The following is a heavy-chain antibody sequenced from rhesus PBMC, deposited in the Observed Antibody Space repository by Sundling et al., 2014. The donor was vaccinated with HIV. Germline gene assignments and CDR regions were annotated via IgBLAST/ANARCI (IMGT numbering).Heavy chain of an antibody. CDR2: INPSNGNT. D-gene: IGHD1-26*01. CDR1: GYTFASYI. CDR3: ARGLLYNWNYVFGY. Sequence: QVQLVQSGAEVKKPGASVRLSCKASGYTFASYIMNWVRQAPGQGLEWMGWINPSNGNTANAQKFQGRVTMTRDTSTSTAYMELSSLRSEDTAVYYCARGLLYNWNYVFGYWGQGAPGHRLL. J-gene: IGHJ1*01. V-gene: IGHV1-200*01.